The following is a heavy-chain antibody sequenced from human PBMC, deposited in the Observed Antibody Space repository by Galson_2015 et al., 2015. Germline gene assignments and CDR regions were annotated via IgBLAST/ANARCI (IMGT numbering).Heavy chain of an antibody. CDR2: IIPIFGTA. V-gene: IGHV1-69*13. J-gene: IGHJ5*02. Sequence: SVKVSCKASGGTFSSYAISWVRQAPGQGLEWMGGIIPIFGTANYARKFQGRVTITADESTSTAYMELSSLRSEDTAVYYCYNDYGGNGPADNWFDPWGQGTLVTVSS. D-gene: IGHD4-23*01. CDR1: GGTFSSYA. CDR3: YNDYGGNGPADNWFDP.